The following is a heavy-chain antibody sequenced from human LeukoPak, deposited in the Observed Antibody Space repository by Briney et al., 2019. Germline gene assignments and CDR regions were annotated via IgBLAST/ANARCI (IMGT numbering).Heavy chain of an antibody. CDR2: ISGSGGST. CDR3: AKCSGGYSGYDDY. V-gene: IGHV3-23*01. J-gene: IGHJ4*02. CDR1: GFTFSSYA. Sequence: GGSLRLSCAASGFTFSSYAMSWVRQAPGKGLEWVSGISGSGGSTYYADSVKGRFTISRDESKNTLYLQMSSLRAEDTAVYYCAKCSGGYSGYDDYWGQGTLVTVSS. D-gene: IGHD5-12*01.